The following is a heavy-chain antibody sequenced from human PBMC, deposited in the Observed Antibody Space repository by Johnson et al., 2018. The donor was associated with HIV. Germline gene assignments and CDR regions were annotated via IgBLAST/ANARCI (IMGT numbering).Heavy chain of an antibody. D-gene: IGHD6-13*01. J-gene: IGHJ3*02. CDR1: GFTFSSYA. Sequence: QVLLVESGGGVVQPGRSLRLSCAASGFTFSSYAMHWVRQAPGKGLEWVAVISYDGSNKYYADSVKGRFTISRDNSENTLYLQMNSLKTEDTAVYYCTTDWYSSSWYGALDASDIWGQGTMVTVSS. CDR3: TTDWYSSSWYGALDASDI. CDR2: ISYDGSNK. V-gene: IGHV3-30-3*01.